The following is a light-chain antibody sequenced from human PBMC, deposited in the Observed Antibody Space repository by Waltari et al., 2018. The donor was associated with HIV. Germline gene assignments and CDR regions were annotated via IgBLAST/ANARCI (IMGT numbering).Light chain of an antibody. CDR3: QESFSDTFT. V-gene: IGKV1-39*01. CDR1: QTIDSY. Sequence: DIQMPQSPSSLSASIGDKVTITCRASQTIDSYLNLYQQKSGKAPKLLIYAASTLQSGVPSRISGSRSGTDFTLTIAGLQPEDVAIYFCQESFSDTFTFGPGTKVEI. CDR2: AAS. J-gene: IGKJ3*01.